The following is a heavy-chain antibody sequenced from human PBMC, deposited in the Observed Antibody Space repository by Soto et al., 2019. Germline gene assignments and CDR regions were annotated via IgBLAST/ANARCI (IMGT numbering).Heavy chain of an antibody. CDR3: ARGFTVVVVAATQNWFDP. Sequence: TLSLTCAVYGGSFSGYYWSWIRQPPGKGLEWIGEINHSGSTNYNPSLKSRVTISVDTSKNQFSLKLSSVTAADTAVYYCARGFTVVVVAATQNWFDPWGQGTLVTVSS. D-gene: IGHD2-15*01. V-gene: IGHV4-34*01. CDR2: INHSGST. CDR1: GGSFSGYY. J-gene: IGHJ5*02.